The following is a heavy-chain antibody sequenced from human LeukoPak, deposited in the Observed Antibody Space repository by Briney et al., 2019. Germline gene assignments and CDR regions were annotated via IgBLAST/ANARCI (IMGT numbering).Heavy chain of an antibody. D-gene: IGHD6-6*01. CDR3: ARELAHSSSSFLPPHAFDI. J-gene: IGHJ3*02. CDR2: IYTSGST. V-gene: IGHV4-4*07. Sequence: SETLSLTCTVSGGSISSYYWSWIRQPAGKGLEWIGCIYTSGSTNYNPSLKSRVTMSVDTSKNQFSLKLSSVTAADTAVYYCARELAHSSSSFLPPHAFDIWGQGTMVTVSS. CDR1: GGSISSYY.